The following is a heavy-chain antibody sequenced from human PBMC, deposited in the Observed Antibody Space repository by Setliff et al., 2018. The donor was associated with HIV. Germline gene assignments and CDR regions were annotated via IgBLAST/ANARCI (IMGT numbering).Heavy chain of an antibody. J-gene: IGHJ5*02. Sequence: PSETLSLTCTVSGYSISSDYYWGWIRQPPGKGLEWIGNIYHSGNTYYMPSLQSRVTISVDMSKNQFSLNLNSVTAADTAVYYCARGYCGGGICYSPNWLDPWGQGTLVTVSS. CDR2: IYHSGNT. D-gene: IGHD2-15*01. CDR1: GYSISSDYY. CDR3: ARGYCGGGICYSPNWLDP. V-gene: IGHV4-38-2*02.